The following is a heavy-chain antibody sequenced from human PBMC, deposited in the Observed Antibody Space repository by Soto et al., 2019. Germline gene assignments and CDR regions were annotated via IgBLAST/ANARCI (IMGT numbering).Heavy chain of an antibody. V-gene: IGHV1-18*01. CDR3: ARDQTRYYYDSSGFDY. Sequence: ASVKVSCKASGYTFTSYGISWVRQAPGQGLEWMGWISAYNGNTNYAQKLQGRVTMTTDTSTSTAYMELRSLRSDDTAVYYCARDQTRYYYDSSGFDYWGPGTLVTAPQ. J-gene: IGHJ4*02. D-gene: IGHD3-22*01. CDR1: GYTFTSYG. CDR2: ISAYNGNT.